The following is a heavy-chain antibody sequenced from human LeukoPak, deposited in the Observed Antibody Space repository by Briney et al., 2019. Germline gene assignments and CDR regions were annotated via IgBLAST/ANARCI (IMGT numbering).Heavy chain of an antibody. D-gene: IGHD5-12*01. CDR1: GGSTNSNSNY. CDR2: ISYSGNT. Sequence: SETLSLTCTVSGGSTNSNSNYWGWIRQPPGKGPEWIGSISYSGNTYYRSSLKSRVTISVDTSKNRFSLKLTSMTAEDTAVYYCARHSFEVATLTPFDSWGQGTLVTVSS. CDR3: ARHSFEVATLTPFDS. J-gene: IGHJ4*02. V-gene: IGHV4-39*01.